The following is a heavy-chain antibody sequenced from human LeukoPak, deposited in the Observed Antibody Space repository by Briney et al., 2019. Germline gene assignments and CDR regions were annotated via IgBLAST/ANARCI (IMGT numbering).Heavy chain of an antibody. CDR2: VYYTGST. CDR3: ARRVVVTPTSLDAFDI. V-gene: IGHV4-59*08. Sequence: SETLSLTCTVSAGSMTTYYWNWIRQPPGKGLEWIGYVYYTGSTIYDPSLNSRVTISLDTSKRQFSLNLNSVTAADTAVYYCARRVVVTPTSLDAFDIWSQGTMVTVSS. D-gene: IGHD2-21*02. CDR1: AGSMTTYY. J-gene: IGHJ3*02.